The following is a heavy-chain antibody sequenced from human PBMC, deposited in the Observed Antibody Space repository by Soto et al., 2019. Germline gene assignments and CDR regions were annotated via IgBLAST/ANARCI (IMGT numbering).Heavy chain of an antibody. D-gene: IGHD3-22*01. CDR1: GFTFSNYG. CDR3: ANCYYDSSARYFDY. V-gene: IGHV3-23*01. J-gene: IGHJ4*02. Sequence: GGSVRLSCAASGFTFSNYGMSWVRQAPGKGLEWVSTFGGNGGSTYYADSVKGRFTISRDNSKNTLYLQMNSPRAEATAVYYGANCYYDSSARYFDYRGQGSLVTVSS. CDR2: FGGNGGST.